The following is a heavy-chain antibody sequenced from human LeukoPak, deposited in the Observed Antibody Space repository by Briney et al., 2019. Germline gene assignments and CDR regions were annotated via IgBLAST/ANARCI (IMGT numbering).Heavy chain of an antibody. CDR1: GGTFSSYA. CDR3: ARGRFLEWFYYYYGMDV. Sequence: ASVKVSCKASGGTFSSYAISWVRQAPGQGLEWTGGIIPIFGTANYAQKFQGRVTITADESTSTAYMELSSLRSEDTAVYYCARGRFLEWFYYYYGMDVWGQGTTVTVSS. CDR2: IIPIFGTA. J-gene: IGHJ6*02. V-gene: IGHV1-69*13. D-gene: IGHD3-3*01.